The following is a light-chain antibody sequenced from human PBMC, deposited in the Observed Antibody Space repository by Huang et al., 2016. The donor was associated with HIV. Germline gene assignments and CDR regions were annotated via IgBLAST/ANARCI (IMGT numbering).Light chain of an antibody. V-gene: IGKV3-11*01. J-gene: IGKJ4*01. CDR1: QSVSSY. CDR3: QQRSNRPPLT. Sequence: EIILTQSPATLSLSPGERATLSCRARQSVSSYLSWYQQKPGQAPRLLIYDASNRATGIPARFSGSGSGTDFTLTISSLEPEDFAVYYCQQRSNRPPLTFGGGTKVEIK. CDR2: DAS.